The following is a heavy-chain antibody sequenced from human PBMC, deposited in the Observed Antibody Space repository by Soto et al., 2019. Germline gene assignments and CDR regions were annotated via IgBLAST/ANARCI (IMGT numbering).Heavy chain of an antibody. D-gene: IGHD3-10*01. J-gene: IGHJ6*03. V-gene: IGHV2-26*01. CDR3: ARASSYGSGSYYKIWGYYYYMDV. CDR1: GFSLSNARMG. Sequence: QVTLKESGPVLVKPTETLTLTCTVSGFSLSNARMGVSWIRQPPGKALEWLAHIFSNDEKSYSTSLKSRLTISKDTSKSQVVLTMTIMDPVDTATYYCARASSYGSGSYYKIWGYYYYMDVWGKGTTVTVSS. CDR2: IFSNDEK.